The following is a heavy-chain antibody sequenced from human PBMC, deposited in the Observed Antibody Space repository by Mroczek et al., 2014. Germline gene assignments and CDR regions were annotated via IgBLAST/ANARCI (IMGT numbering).Heavy chain of an antibody. CDR3: ARLAYCSSTSCYNYWYFDL. V-gene: IGHV3-7*01. J-gene: IGHJ2*01. Sequence: ESGGGLVQPGGSLRLSCAASGFTFSSYWMSWVRQAPGKGLEWVANIKQDGSEKYYADSVKGRFTISRDNAKNSLYLQMNSLRAEDTAVYYCARLAYCSSTSCYNYWYFDLWGRGTLVTVSS. CDR1: GFTFSSYW. D-gene: IGHD2-2*02. CDR2: IKQDGSEK.